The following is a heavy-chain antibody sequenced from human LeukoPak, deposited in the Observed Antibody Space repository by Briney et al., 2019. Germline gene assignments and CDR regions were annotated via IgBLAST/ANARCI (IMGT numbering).Heavy chain of an antibody. CDR1: GDSVSSNSAA. CDR3: ARDLRYSGYEGYYGMDV. D-gene: IGHD5-12*01. CDR2: TYHRSKWYN. Sequence: QSQTLSLTCAVSGDSVSSNSAAWYWIRQSPSRGLEWLGRTYHRSKWYNDYAVSVKSRITINPDTSKNQFSLQLNSVTPEDTAVYYCARDLRYSGYEGYYGMDVWGQGTTVTVSS. V-gene: IGHV6-1*01. J-gene: IGHJ6*02.